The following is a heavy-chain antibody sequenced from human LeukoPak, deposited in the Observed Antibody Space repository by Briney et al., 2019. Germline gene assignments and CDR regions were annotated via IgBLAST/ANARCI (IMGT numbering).Heavy chain of an antibody. V-gene: IGHV6-1*01. CDR2: TYYRSKWYN. D-gene: IGHD6-19*01. CDR3: ARVQSDSSGFRYWFDP. Sequence: SQTLSLTCAISWDSVSSNSAAWNWIRQSPSRGLEWLGRTYYRSKWYNDYAVSVKSRITINPDTSKNQFSLQLNSVTPEDTAVYYCARVQSDSSGFRYWFDPWGQGTLVTVSS. J-gene: IGHJ5*02. CDR1: WDSVSSNSAA.